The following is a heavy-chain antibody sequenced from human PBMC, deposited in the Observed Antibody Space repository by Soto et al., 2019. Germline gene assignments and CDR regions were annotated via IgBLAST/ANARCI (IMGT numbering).Heavy chain of an antibody. CDR2: IYYSGKT. J-gene: IGHJ4*02. V-gene: IGHV4-59*01. D-gene: IGHD2-2*01. Sequence: SETLSLTCTVSGGSISSYYWSWIRQPPGKGLEWIGYIYYSGKTNYSPSLKSRVNKSVDTSKKQFSLKLTSVTAADTALYYCARGYCSSTSCYEFDYWGQGTLVTVSS. CDR3: ARGYCSSTSCYEFDY. CDR1: GGSISSYY.